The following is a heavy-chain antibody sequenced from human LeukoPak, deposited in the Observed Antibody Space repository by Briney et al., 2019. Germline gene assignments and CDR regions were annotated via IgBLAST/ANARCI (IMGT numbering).Heavy chain of an antibody. J-gene: IGHJ4*02. D-gene: IGHD3-22*01. V-gene: IGHV3-53*01. CDR2: IYSGGST. CDR3: ARVEYDSSGPFDY. CDR1: GFTVSSNY. Sequence: GGSLRLSCAASGFTVSSNYMTWVRQAPGKGLEWVSVIYSGGSTFYADSVKGRFTISRDNSKNTLYLQMNSLRAEDTAVYYCARVEYDSSGPFDYWGQGTLVTVSS.